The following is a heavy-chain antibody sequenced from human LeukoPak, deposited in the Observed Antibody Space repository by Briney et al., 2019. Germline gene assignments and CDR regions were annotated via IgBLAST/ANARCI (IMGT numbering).Heavy chain of an antibody. V-gene: IGHV4-39*07. CDR2: IYYSGST. J-gene: IGHJ6*03. CDR1: GGSISSSSYY. CDR3: ARDRYSGYDFPYYYYYYYMDV. D-gene: IGHD5-12*01. Sequence: SETLSLTCTVSGGSISSSSYYWGWIRQPPGKGLEWIGYIYYSGSTYYNPSLKSRVTMSVDTSKNQFSLKLSSVTAADTAVYYCARDRYSGYDFPYYYYYYYMDVWGKGTTVTISS.